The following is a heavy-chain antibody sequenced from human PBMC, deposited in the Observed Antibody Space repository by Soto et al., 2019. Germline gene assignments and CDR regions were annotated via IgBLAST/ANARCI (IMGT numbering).Heavy chain of an antibody. D-gene: IGHD3-16*02. V-gene: IGHV4-34*01. Sequence: QVQLQQWGAGLLKPSETLSLTCAVYGGSFSGYYWSWIRQPPGKGLEWIGEINHSGSTNYNPSLKSRVTISVDTSKNQFSLKLSSVTAADTAVYYCGLRDYIWWSYRETWGQGTMVTVSS. CDR2: INHSGST. CDR3: GLRDYIWWSYRET. CDR1: GGSFSGYY. J-gene: IGHJ3*01.